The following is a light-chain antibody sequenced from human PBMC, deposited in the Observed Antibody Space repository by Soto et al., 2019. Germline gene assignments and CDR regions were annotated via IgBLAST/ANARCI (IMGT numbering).Light chain of an antibody. CDR2: EGT. V-gene: IGLV2-14*02. J-gene: IGLJ1*01. CDR1: STDFENYNL. CDR3: ASYAGNSRYV. Sequence: QSALTQPASVSGSPGQSITISCTRSSTDFENYNLVSWYQHCPDKAPKLIIYEGTKRPSGVPDRFSGSKSGNTASLTVSGLQAEDEAVYYCASYAGNSRYVFGTGTKVTVL.